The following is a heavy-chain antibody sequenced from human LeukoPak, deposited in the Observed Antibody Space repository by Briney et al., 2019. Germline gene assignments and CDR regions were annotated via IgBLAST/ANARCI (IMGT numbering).Heavy chain of an antibody. D-gene: IGHD3-16*02. CDR2: IYHSGST. J-gene: IGHJ4*02. Sequence: SETLSLTCAVSGGSISSGGYSWSWIRQPPGKGLEWIGYIYHSGSTYYNPSLKSRVTISVDRSKNQFSLKLSSVTAADTAVYYCARGYYDYVWGSYPYFDYWGQGTLVTVSS. V-gene: IGHV4-30-2*01. CDR1: GGSISSGGYS. CDR3: ARGYYDYVWGSYPYFDY.